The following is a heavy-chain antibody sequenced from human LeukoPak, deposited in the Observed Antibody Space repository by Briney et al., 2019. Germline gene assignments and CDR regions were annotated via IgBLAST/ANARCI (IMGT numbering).Heavy chain of an antibody. CDR3: AKAVEGCFFY. CDR1: GFTFSSYA. V-gene: IGHV3-30*18. Sequence: GGSLRLSCAASGFTFSSYAMSWVRQAPGKGLEWVAVISYDGSNKYYADSVKGRFTISRDNSKNTLYLQMNSLRAEDTAVYYCAKAVEGCFFYWGQGTLVTVSS. D-gene: IGHD2-15*01. J-gene: IGHJ4*02. CDR2: ISYDGSNK.